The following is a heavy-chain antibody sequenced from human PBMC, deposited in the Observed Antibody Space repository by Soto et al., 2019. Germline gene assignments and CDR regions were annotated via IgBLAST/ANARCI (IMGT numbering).Heavy chain of an antibody. CDR2: IYYSGST. CDR1: GGSISSGDYY. Sequence: QVQLQESGPGLVKPSQTLSLTCTVSGGSISSGDYYWSWIRQPPGKGLEWIGYIYYSGSTYYNPSLTSRVTISVDTSKNQFSLKLSSVTAADTAVYYCARGYCSSTSCYAGWSNFDYWGQGTLVTVSS. D-gene: IGHD2-2*01. V-gene: IGHV4-30-4*01. J-gene: IGHJ4*02. CDR3: ARGYCSSTSCYAGWSNFDY.